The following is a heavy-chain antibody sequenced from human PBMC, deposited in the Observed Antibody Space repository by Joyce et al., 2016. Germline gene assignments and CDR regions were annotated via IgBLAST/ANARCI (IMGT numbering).Heavy chain of an antibody. CDR3: TRGRIEYAMTFNAHDI. D-gene: IGHD2-2*01. V-gene: IGHV1-69*04. CDR2: IIPVVGVA. J-gene: IGHJ3*02. Sequence: VQLVQSGAEVKKPGSSVKVSCKVSGGNFYDYTITRVRQAPGQGLEWMGRIIPVVGVANYARKFRGRVALTADKSTATASLELNSLRLDDTAMFFCTRGRIEYAMTFNAHDIWGQGTMVTVSS. CDR1: GGNFYDYT.